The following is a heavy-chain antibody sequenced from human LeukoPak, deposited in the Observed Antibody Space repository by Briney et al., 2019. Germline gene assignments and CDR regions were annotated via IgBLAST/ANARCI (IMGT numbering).Heavy chain of an antibody. Sequence: GGSLRLSCAASGFTFSTYAMSWVRQAPGKGLEWVSAISGSGGTTYYADSVKGRLTISRDNSKNTLYLQMNSLRAEDTAVYYCAKIAAVAASPYYYYGMDVWGQGTTVTVSS. CDR3: AKIAAVAASPYYYYGMDV. CDR1: GFTFSTYA. J-gene: IGHJ6*02. D-gene: IGHD6-19*01. V-gene: IGHV3-23*01. CDR2: ISGSGGTT.